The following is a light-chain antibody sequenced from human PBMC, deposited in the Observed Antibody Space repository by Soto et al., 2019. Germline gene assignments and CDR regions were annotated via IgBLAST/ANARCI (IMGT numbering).Light chain of an antibody. V-gene: IGKV1-9*01. J-gene: IGKJ5*01. Sequence: DIQLTQSPSFLSASVGDRVTITCRASQGISSYLAWYQQKPGKPPKLLIYAASTLQSGVPSRFSGSGSGTEFTLTLSSLQHEDFATYYCQQLGSFGQGTRLEIK. CDR1: QGISSY. CDR3: QQLGS. CDR2: AAS.